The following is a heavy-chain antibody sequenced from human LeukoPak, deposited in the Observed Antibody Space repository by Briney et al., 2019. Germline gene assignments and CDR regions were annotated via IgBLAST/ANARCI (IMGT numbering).Heavy chain of an antibody. Sequence: ASVKVSCKASGYTFTGYYMHWVRQAPGQGLEWMGWINPKNAGTNFAQRFQGRVTMTRDTSIGTVYMELSRLRSDDTALYYCARTLYIAAVPGGFDYWGQGTLVTVSS. J-gene: IGHJ4*02. D-gene: IGHD6-13*01. CDR1: GYTFTGYY. CDR3: ARTLYIAAVPGGFDY. CDR2: INPKNAGT. V-gene: IGHV1-2*02.